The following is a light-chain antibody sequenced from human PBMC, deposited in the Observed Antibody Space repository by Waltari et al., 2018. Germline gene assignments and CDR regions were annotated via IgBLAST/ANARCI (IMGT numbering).Light chain of an antibody. CDR2: EVS. CDR1: QSFSSW. J-gene: IGKJ2*01. V-gene: IGKV1-5*03. CDR3: QQYNRYPYT. Sequence: DIQMTQSPSTLSASVGDRVTITCRASQSFSSWLAWYQQKPGKAPKLLIYEVSTLESGLPSRFSGSGSGTEFTLTISSLQPDDSATYFCQQYNRYPYTFGQGTKLEIK.